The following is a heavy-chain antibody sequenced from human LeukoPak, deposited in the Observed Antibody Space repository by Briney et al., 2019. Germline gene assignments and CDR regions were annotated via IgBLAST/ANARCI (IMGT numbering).Heavy chain of an antibody. D-gene: IGHD6-6*01. CDR3: ASGLAARPNAYYYMDV. V-gene: IGHV1-69*06. CDR1: GGTFSSYA. Sequence: ASVKVSCKASGGTFSSYAISWVRQAPGQGLEWMGGIIPIFGTANYAQKFQGRVTITADKSTSTAYMEPSSLRSEDTAVYYCASGLAARPNAYYYMDVWGKGTTVTVSS. CDR2: IIPIFGTA. J-gene: IGHJ6*03.